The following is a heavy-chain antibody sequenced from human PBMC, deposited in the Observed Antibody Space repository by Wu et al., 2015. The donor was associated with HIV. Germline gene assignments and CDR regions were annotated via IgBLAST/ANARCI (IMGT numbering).Heavy chain of an antibody. V-gene: IGHV1-69*01. CDR3: ARDCRFSILECFMDV. Sequence: QMLLVQSGAEVKKPGASVKVSCKASGYTFSGYYIHWVRQAPGQGLEWMGGIIPIFGTANYAQKFQGRVTITADESTSTAYMELSSLRSEDTAVYYCARDCRFSILECFMDVWGKGTTVTVSS. CDR2: IIPIFGTA. CDR1: GYTFSGYY. D-gene: IGHD3-3*01. J-gene: IGHJ6*04.